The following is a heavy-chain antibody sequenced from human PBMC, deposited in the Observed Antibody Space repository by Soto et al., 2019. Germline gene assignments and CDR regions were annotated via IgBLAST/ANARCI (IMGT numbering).Heavy chain of an antibody. CDR1: GYTFTSYG. CDR3: ARGVGSGSYYNQYNWFDP. CDR2: INVYNGNT. V-gene: IGHV1-18*01. J-gene: IGHJ5*02. Sequence: QVQLVQSRGEVKKPGASVKVSCKASGYTFTSYGISWVRQAPGQGLEWMGWINVYNGNTKYAQKVQGRVTMTTDTSTSTAYMELRSLRSDDTAVYYCARGVGSGSYYNQYNWFDPWGQGTLVTVSS. D-gene: IGHD3-10*01.